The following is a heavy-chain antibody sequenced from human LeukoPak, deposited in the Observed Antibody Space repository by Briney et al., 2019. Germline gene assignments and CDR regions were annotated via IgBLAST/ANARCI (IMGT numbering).Heavy chain of an antibody. D-gene: IGHD3-9*01. Sequence: PSETLSLTCTVSGYSISSGYYWGWIRQPPGKGLEWIGSIYYSGSTYYNPSLKSRVTISVDTSKNQFSLKLSSVTAADTAVYYCARRGTISIDYWGQGTLVTVSS. V-gene: IGHV4-38-2*02. CDR2: IYYSGST. J-gene: IGHJ4*02. CDR1: GYSISSGYY. CDR3: ARRGTISIDY.